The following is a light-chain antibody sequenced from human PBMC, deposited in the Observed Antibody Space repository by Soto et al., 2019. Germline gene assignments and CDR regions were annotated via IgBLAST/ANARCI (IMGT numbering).Light chain of an antibody. CDR2: LSSDGSH. CDR3: QTWDTGARVV. J-gene: IGLJ2*01. V-gene: IGLV4-69*01. CDR1: SGHSSYA. Sequence: QLVLTQSPSASASLGASVKLTCTLSSGHSSYAIAWHQLQPEKGPRYLMKLSSDGSHSKGDGIPDRFSGSSSGAERYLTISSLQSEDEADYYCQTWDTGARVVFGGGTKLTVL.